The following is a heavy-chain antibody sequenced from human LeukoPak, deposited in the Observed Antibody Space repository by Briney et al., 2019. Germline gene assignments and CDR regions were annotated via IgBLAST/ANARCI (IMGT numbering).Heavy chain of an antibody. CDR1: GYTFTGHY. CDR2: INPNSGGT. D-gene: IGHD3-22*01. CDR3: ARTYYYDSSGYYYEDY. V-gene: IGHV1-2*02. Sequence: ASVKVSCKASGYTFTGHYMHWVRQASGQGLEWMGWINPNSGGTNYAQKFQGRVTMTRDTSISTAYMELSRLRSDDTAVYYCARTYYYDSSGYYYEDYWGQGTLVTVSS. J-gene: IGHJ4*02.